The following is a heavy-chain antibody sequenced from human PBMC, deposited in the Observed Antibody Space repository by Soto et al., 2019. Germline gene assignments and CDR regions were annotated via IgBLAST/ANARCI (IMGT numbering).Heavy chain of an antibody. V-gene: IGHV4-34*01. CDR2: INHSGTT. Sequence: SETLSLTCGVYRGSFSGFYWSWVRQTPGGGLEWIGEINHSGTTNYNPSFQNRVTISVDKSTNNFSLKMTSVTAADAAVYYCARGRGYVYGSNFYGLDVWGQGTTVTV. J-gene: IGHJ6*02. CDR3: ARGRGYVYGSNFYGLDV. CDR1: RGSFSGFY. D-gene: IGHD6-25*01.